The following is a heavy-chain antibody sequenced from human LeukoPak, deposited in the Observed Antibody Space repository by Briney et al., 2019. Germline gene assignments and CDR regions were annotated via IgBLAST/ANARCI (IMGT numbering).Heavy chain of an antibody. Sequence: SPTLSLTFAFSGDSVSINSAAWNWLRQSPSRGLEWLGRTYYRSKWYNDYAVSVQSRITINPDTSKNQYPLQLNSVTPEDTAMYYCARSGSDTPNTLRFDYWGQGTLVTVSS. CDR1: GDSVSINSAA. CDR3: ARSGSDTPNTLRFDY. CDR2: TYYRSKWYN. D-gene: IGHD5-18*01. V-gene: IGHV6-1*01. J-gene: IGHJ4*02.